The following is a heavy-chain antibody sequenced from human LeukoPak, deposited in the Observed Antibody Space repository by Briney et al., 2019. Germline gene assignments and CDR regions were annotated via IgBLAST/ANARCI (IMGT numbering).Heavy chain of an antibody. CDR1: GGSFSSTTYY. V-gene: IGHV4-39*01. CDR2: VYYSGNT. CDR3: ARHYYDSSGYYPWYFDY. J-gene: IGHJ4*02. Sequence: SETLSLTCTVSGGSFSSTTYYWGWIRQPPGKGLEWIGSVYYSGNTYYNQSLKSRVTISVDTSKNQFSLKLTSVTAADTAVYYCARHYYDSSGYYPWYFDYWGQGTLVTFSS. D-gene: IGHD3-22*01.